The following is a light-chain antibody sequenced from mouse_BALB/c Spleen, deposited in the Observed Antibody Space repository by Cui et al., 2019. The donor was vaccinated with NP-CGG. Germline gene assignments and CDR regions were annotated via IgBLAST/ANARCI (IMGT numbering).Light chain of an antibody. CDR2: GTN. J-gene: IGLJ1*01. CDR1: TGAVTTSNY. V-gene: IGLV1*01. CDR3: ALWYSNHWV. Sequence: AVGTQESALTTSPGETVTLTYPSSTGAVTTSNYANWVQEKPDHLFTGLIGGTNNRAPGVPARFSGSLIGDKAALTITGAQTEDEAIYFCALWYSNHWVFGGGTKLTVL.